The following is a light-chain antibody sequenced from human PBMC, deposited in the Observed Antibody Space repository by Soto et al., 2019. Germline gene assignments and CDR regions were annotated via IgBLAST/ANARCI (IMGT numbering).Light chain of an antibody. Sequence: DIQMTQSPSSLSASVGDRVTITCRASQIISIYLNWYQQKPGKAPNLLIYGASSLQSGVPSRFSGSGSGTDFTLTISSVQPEDSATYCCQQTYTTPSTTFGRGTRLEIK. CDR2: GAS. V-gene: IGKV1-39*01. CDR3: QQTYTTPSTT. CDR1: QIISIY. J-gene: IGKJ5*01.